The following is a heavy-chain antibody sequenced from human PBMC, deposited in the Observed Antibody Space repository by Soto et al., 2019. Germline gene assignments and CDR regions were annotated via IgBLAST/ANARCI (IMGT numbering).Heavy chain of an antibody. CDR2: IYYSGST. CDR3: AGGASSGCIDY. J-gene: IGHJ4*02. CDR1: GGSISSYY. V-gene: IGHV4-59*01. Sequence: SETLSLTCTVSGGSISSYYWSWIRQPPGKGLEWIGYIYYSGSTNYNPSLKSRVTISVDTSRNQFSLKLSSVTAADTAVYYSAGGASSGCIDYWGQGTLVTVSS. D-gene: IGHD3-22*01.